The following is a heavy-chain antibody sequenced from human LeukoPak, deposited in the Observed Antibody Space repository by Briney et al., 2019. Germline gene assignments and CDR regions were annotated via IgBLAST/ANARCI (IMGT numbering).Heavy chain of an antibody. CDR2: ISAYNCNT. CDR1: GYTFTSYG. V-gene: IGHV1-18*01. Sequence: ASVKVSCKASGYTFTSYGISWVRQAPGQGLEWMGGISAYNCNTKYTQKLEGSVTMTTHTHTSTAYIELKTQISGDTAVYYCARVGPQYQLLQNLFDPWGQGTLVTVSS. CDR3: ARVGPQYQLLQNLFDP. D-gene: IGHD2-2*01. J-gene: IGHJ5*02.